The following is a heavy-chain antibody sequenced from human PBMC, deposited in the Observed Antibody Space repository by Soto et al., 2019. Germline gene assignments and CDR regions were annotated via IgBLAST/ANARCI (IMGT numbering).Heavy chain of an antibody. J-gene: IGHJ5*01. Sequence: QVQLVQSGGGVVQPGGSLRLSCAASGFTFRSYAIHWVRQAPGKGLEWVADVSFDGSHKTYAVPVRGRFTLSRDNSKKTVYLQINSLRAEDTAVYYCAKLGDAVSGFFDFWGQGTQVAVSS. CDR3: AKLGDAVSGFFDF. CDR1: GFTFRSYA. V-gene: IGHV3-30*18. D-gene: IGHD3-3*01. CDR2: VSFDGSHK.